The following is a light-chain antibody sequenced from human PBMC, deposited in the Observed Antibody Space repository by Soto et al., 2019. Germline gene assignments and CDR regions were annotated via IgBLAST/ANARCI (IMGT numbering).Light chain of an antibody. CDR2: RNN. V-gene: IGLV1-47*01. J-gene: IGLJ1*01. Sequence: QSVLTQPPSASGTPGQRVTISCSGSSSNIGSNYVYWYQQLPGTAPKLLIYRNNQRPSGVPDRFSDSKSGTSASLAISGLRSEDEADYYCAAWDDSLSGPLYVFGTGTKLTVL. CDR1: SSNIGSNY. CDR3: AAWDDSLSGPLYV.